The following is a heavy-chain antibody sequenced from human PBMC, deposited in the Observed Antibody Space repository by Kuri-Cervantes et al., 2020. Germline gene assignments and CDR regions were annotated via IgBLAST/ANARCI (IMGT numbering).Heavy chain of an antibody. D-gene: IGHD6-19*01. V-gene: IGHV4-39*01. CDR1: GDSITSDTYY. J-gene: IGHJ4*02. CDR3: ARSTRSSGLDN. Sequence: SETLSLTCTVSGDSITSDTYYWAWIRQPPGKGLEWIGSIYHGGSSYYNPSLKSRVTISVDTSKNQFSLKLSSVTAADTAVYYCARSTRSSGLDNWGQGTLVTVSS. CDR2: IYHGGSS.